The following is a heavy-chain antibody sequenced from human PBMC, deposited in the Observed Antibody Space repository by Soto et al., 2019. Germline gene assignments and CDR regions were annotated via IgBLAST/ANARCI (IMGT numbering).Heavy chain of an antibody. J-gene: IGHJ6*02. CDR3: ARDSWKQRDGMDV. V-gene: IGHV4-31*03. Sequence: QVQLQESGPGLVKPSQTLSLTCTVSVGSISSGGYYWSWIRQHPGKGLEWIGYIYYSGSTYYNPSLKSRVTIPEDTSKNQFSLKLSSVTAAATAVYYCARDSWKQRDGMDVWGQGTTVTVSS. D-gene: IGHD6-25*01. CDR2: IYYSGST. CDR1: VGSISSGGYY.